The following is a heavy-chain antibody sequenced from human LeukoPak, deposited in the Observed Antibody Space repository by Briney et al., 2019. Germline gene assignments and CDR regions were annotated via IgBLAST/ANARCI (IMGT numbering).Heavy chain of an antibody. CDR1: GGPISSGDYY. CDR3: ARGNYGSGPTFDY. Sequence: PPQTLSLTCTVSGGPISSGDYYWSWIRQPPGKGLEWIGYIYYSGSTYYNPSLKSRVTISVDTSKNQFSLKLSSVTAADTAVYYCARGNYGSGPTFDYWGQGTLVTVSS. J-gene: IGHJ4*02. CDR2: IYYSGST. V-gene: IGHV4-30-4*01. D-gene: IGHD3-10*01.